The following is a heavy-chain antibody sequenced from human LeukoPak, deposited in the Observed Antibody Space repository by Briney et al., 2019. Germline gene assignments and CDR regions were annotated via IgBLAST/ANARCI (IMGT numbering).Heavy chain of an antibody. Sequence: RPGGSLRLSCAASGFTCSTYVMHWVRQAPGKGLEWVALIATDGGERYYADSVKGRFTISRDNSKNTLYVQMNSLRPEDTAIYYCARARGDSSPASRYFDYWGQGAPVTVSS. CDR2: IATDGGER. V-gene: IGHV3-30*19. J-gene: IGHJ4*02. CDR1: GFTCSTYV. D-gene: IGHD5-18*01. CDR3: ARARGDSSPASRYFDY.